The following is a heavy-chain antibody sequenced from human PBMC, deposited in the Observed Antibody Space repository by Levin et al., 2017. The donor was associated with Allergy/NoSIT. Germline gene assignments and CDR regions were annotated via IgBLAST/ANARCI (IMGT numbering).Heavy chain of an antibody. V-gene: IGHV3-49*03. CDR1: GFTFGDYA. J-gene: IGHJ4*02. D-gene: IGHD3-22*01. Sequence: GGSLRLSCTASGFTFGDYAMSWFRQAPGKGLEWVGFIRSKAYGGTTEYAASVKGRFTISRDDSKSIAYLQMNSLKTEDTAVYYCTRGRRDYYDSRTGYYFDYWGQGTLVTVSS. CDR2: IRSKAYGGTT. CDR3: TRGRRDYYDSRTGYYFDY.